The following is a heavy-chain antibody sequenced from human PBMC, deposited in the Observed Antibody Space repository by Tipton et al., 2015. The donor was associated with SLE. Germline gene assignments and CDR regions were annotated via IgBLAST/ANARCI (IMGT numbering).Heavy chain of an antibody. D-gene: IGHD4-17*01. V-gene: IGHV3-49*04. CDR2: IRSETYGGTT. J-gene: IGHJ4*02. CDR3: TRDVEAYGDYIY. Sequence: SLRLSCPGSGFTFGDYVLNWVRQAPGRGLEWVGFIRSETYGGTTEIAASLKGRFTISRDDSKGIAYLQMNSLRTEDTAIYYCTRDVEAYGDYIYWGQGPLVAVSS. CDR1: GFTFGDYV.